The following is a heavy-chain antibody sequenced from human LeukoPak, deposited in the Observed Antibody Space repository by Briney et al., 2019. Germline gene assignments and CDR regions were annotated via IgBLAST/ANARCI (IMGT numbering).Heavy chain of an antibody. Sequence: GASVKVSCKASGYTFSSYYMHWVRQAPGQGLEGMGWINPNSGGTKYAQKLQGRVTMTTDTSTSTAYMELRSLRSDDTAVYYCARDLPYVWGRFDYWGPGTLVTVSS. CDR3: ARDLPYVWGRFDY. V-gene: IGHV1-2*02. CDR2: INPNSGGT. J-gene: IGHJ4*02. CDR1: GYTFSSYY. D-gene: IGHD3-16*01.